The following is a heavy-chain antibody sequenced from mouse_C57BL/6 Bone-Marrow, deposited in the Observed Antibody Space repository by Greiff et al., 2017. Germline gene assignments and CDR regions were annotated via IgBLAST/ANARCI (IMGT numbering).Heavy chain of an antibody. CDR3: SSFDGNYFDF. CDR2: IDPEIGDT. D-gene: IGHD2-3*01. Sequence: EVQLKESGAELVRPGASVKLSCTASGFNIKDDYIHWVKKRPEQGLEWIGWIDPEIGDTEYASKFQGKATITSDTSSNTAYLQLSSLTSEDTAVYYCSSFDGNYFDFWGQGTPLTVAS. CDR1: GFNIKDDY. J-gene: IGHJ2*01. V-gene: IGHV14-4*01.